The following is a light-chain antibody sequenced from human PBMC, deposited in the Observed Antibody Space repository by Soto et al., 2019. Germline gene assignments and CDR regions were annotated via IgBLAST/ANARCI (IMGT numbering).Light chain of an antibody. CDR2: GAS. CDR3: QQYGSSGT. V-gene: IGKV3-20*01. Sequence: MVLSQSPGTLTFSPGERATLSCRAIQSVSSSYLAWYQQKPGQAPRLLIYGASNRATGIPDRFSGSGSGTDFTLTISRLEPEDFAVYYCQQYGSSGTFGQGTKVDIK. J-gene: IGKJ1*01. CDR1: QSVSSSY.